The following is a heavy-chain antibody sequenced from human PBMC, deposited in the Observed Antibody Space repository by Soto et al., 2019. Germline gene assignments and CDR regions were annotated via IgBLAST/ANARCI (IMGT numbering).Heavy chain of an antibody. J-gene: IGHJ6*02. CDR1: GYTFTSYG. CDR3: ARVWVGTTFAYYYGMDV. D-gene: IGHD1-26*01. CDR2: ISAYNGNT. V-gene: IGHV1-18*01. Sequence: ASVKVSCKASGYTFTSYGSNWVRQAPGQGLEWMGWISAYNGNTNYAQKLQGRVTMTTDTSTSTAYMELRSLRSDDTAVYYCARVWVGTTFAYYYGMDVWGQGTTVTVPS.